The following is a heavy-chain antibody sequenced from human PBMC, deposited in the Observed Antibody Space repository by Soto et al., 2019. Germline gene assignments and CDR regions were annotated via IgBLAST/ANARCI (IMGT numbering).Heavy chain of an antibody. CDR2: IDPSDSQT. CDR3: ARQIYDSDTGPNFQYYFDS. Sequence: RASVKISCKGSGYSFAGYWITWVRQKPGKGLEWMGRIDPSDSQTYYSPSFRGHVTISATKSITTVFLQWSSLRASDTAMYYCARQIYDSDTGPNFQYYFDSWGQGTPVTVS. J-gene: IGHJ4*02. V-gene: IGHV5-10-1*01. D-gene: IGHD3-22*01. CDR1: GYSFAGYW.